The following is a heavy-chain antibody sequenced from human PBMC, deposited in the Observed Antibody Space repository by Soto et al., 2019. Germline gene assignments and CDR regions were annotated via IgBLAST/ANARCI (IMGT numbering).Heavy chain of an antibody. D-gene: IGHD3-22*01. V-gene: IGHV3-30-3*01. Sequence: AGGSLRLSCAASGFTFSSYAMHWVRQAPGKGLEWVAVISYDGSNKYYADSVKGRFTISRDNSKNTLYLQMNSLRAEDTAVYYCARDSESYSSGYYFDYWAQRTLVTVSS. CDR1: GFTFSSYA. J-gene: IGHJ4*02. CDR3: ARDSESYSSGYYFDY. CDR2: ISYDGSNK.